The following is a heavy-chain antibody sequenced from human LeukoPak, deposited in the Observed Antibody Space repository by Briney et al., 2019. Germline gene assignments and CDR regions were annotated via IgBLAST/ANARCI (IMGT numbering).Heavy chain of an antibody. CDR1: GFTFSSYS. D-gene: IGHD3-22*01. CDR3: ARDPFTMIVAHFDY. V-gene: IGHV3-21*01. Sequence: GGSLRLSCAASGFTFSSYSMNWVRQAPGKGLEWVSSISSSSSYIYYADSVKGRFTISRDNAKNSLYLQMNSLRAEDTAVYYCARDPFTMIVAHFDYWGQGTLVTVSS. J-gene: IGHJ4*02. CDR2: ISSSSSYI.